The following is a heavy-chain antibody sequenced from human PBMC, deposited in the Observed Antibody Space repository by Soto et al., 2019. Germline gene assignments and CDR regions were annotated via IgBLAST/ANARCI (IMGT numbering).Heavy chain of an antibody. J-gene: IGHJ4*02. CDR2: IYYSGST. CDR3: ASYSSGWYDVSY. D-gene: IGHD6-19*01. Sequence: QVQLQESGPGLVKPSETLSLTCTVSGGSVSSGSYYWSWIRQPPGKGLEWIGYIYYSGSTNYNPSLTLRVTISVDTSKIPFPLKLNSVTAADTAVYYCASYSSGWYDVSYWGQGTVVTVSS. V-gene: IGHV4-61*01. CDR1: GGSVSSGSYY.